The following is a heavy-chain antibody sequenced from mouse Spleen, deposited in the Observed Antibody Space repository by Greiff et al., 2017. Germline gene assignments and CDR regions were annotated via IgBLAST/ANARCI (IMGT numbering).Heavy chain of an antibody. CDR2: IYPRSGNT. CDR3: ARGRLGGAWFAY. Sequence: VHLVESGAELARPGASVKLSCKASGYTFTSYGISWVKQRTGQGLEWIGEIYPRSGNTYYNEKFKGKATLTADKSSSTAYMELRSLTSEDSAVYFCARGRLGGAWFAYWGQGTLVTVSA. CDR1: GYTFTSYG. J-gene: IGHJ3*01. V-gene: IGHV1-81*01. D-gene: IGHD4-1*01.